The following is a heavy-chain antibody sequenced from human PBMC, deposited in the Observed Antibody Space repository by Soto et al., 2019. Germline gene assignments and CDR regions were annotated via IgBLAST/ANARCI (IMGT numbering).Heavy chain of an antibody. D-gene: IGHD4-17*01. CDR1: GFTFSSYA. Sequence: QVQLVESGGGVVQPGRSLRLSCAASGFTFSSYAMHWVRQAPGKGLEWVAVISYDGSNKYYADSVKGRFTISRDNSKNTLYLQRNSVRAEDTAVYYCAREATVTTTPSGWFDPWGQGTLVTVSS. J-gene: IGHJ5*02. CDR2: ISYDGSNK. V-gene: IGHV3-30-3*01. CDR3: AREATVTTTPSGWFDP.